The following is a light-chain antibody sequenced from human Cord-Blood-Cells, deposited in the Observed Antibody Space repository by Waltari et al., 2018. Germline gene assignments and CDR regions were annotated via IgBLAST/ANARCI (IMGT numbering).Light chain of an antibody. J-gene: IGKJ4*01. CDR1: QSISSY. V-gene: IGKV1-39*01. CDR3: QQSYSTPLT. Sequence: LQMTQSPSSLSASVADRVTITCRASQSISSYLNWYQQKPGKAPKLLIYAASSLQSGVPSRFSGSGSGTDFTLTISSLQPEDFATYYCQQSYSTPLTFGGGTKVEIK. CDR2: AAS.